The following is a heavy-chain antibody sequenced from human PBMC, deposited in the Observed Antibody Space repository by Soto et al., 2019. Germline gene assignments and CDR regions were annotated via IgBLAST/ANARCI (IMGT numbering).Heavy chain of an antibody. Sequence: GASVKVSCKASGYTFTSYGIHWVRQAPGQRLEWTGWINAGNGNTKYSEKFQGRVTITRDTSASTAYLELSSLRSEDTAVYYCAGDPNDGSAYYHHYYYGMDVWGQGTTVTVSS. J-gene: IGHJ6*02. D-gene: IGHD3-22*01. CDR1: GYTFTSYG. V-gene: IGHV1-3*01. CDR2: INAGNGNT. CDR3: AGDPNDGSAYYHHYYYGMDV.